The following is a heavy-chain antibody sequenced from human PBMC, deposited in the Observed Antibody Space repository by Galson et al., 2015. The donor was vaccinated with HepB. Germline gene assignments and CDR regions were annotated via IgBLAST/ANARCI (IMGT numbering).Heavy chain of an antibody. CDR2: INPNSGGI. J-gene: IGHJ4*02. V-gene: IGHV1-2*02. CDR3: ARPITCDGDCMGLHY. D-gene: IGHD2-21*02. CDR1: GYTFSAYY. Sequence: SVKVSCKASGYTFSAYYIHWVRQAPGQGLEWMGWINPNSGGINYAQKFQGRVTMTRDTSINAAYVDLTRLTSDDTAIYYCARPITCDGDCMGLHYWGLGTLVLVSS.